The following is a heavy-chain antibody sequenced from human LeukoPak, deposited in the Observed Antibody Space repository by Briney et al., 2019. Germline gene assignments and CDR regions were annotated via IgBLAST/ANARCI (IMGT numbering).Heavy chain of an antibody. Sequence: GASVKVSCKASGYTFTGYYMHWVRQAPGQGLEWMGWINPNSGGTNYAQKFQGWVTMTRDTSISTAYMELSRLRSDDTAVYYCARDPKAMGGSGSYGVYYYYGMDVWGQGTTVTVSS. CDR1: GYTFTGYY. J-gene: IGHJ6*02. CDR3: ARDPKAMGGSGSYGVYYYYGMDV. V-gene: IGHV1-2*04. CDR2: INPNSGGT. D-gene: IGHD3-10*01.